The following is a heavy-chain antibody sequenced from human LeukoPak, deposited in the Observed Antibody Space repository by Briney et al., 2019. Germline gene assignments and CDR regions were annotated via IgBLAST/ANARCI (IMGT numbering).Heavy chain of an antibody. Sequence: SEALSLTCAVYGGSFSGYYWSWIRQPPGKGLEWVGEIDHSGNIKYSPSLKSRVTMSADTSKKQFSLKLRSVTAADTAVYYCARGQLDSNYFGHWGRGTLVTVSS. CDR1: GGSFSGYY. CDR3: ARGQLDSNYFGH. CDR2: IDHSGNI. J-gene: IGHJ4*02. D-gene: IGHD1-1*01. V-gene: IGHV4-34*01.